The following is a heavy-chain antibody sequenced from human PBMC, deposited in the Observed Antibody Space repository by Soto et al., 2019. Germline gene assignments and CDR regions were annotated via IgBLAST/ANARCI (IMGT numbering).Heavy chain of an antibody. CDR1: GGSISGYY. CDR3: SRVGCSNSKCYTRGMDV. V-gene: IGHV4-4*07. J-gene: IGHJ6*02. Sequence: SETLSLTCTVSGGSISGYYWSWVRQPAGKGLEWVGRIYSDGTTNYRPSLKSRVTMSLDTSKDQFSLHLNSVTAADTAVYYCSRVGCSNSKCYTRGMDVWGQGTTVTVSS. D-gene: IGHD2-2*01. CDR2: IYSDGTT.